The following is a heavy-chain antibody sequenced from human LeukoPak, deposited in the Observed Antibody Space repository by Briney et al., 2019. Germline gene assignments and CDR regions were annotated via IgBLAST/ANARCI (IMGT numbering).Heavy chain of an antibody. Sequence: PGGSLRLSCAASGFTVSSNYMSWVRQAPGKGLEWVSVIYSGGSTYYADSVKGRFTISRDNSKNTLYLQMNSLRAEDTAVYYCAKDGAYPQYGSASSYYFDYWGQGTLVTVSS. J-gene: IGHJ4*02. CDR3: AKDGAYPQYGSASSYYFDY. CDR2: IYSGGST. CDR1: GFTVSSNY. V-gene: IGHV3-53*01. D-gene: IGHD2-2*01.